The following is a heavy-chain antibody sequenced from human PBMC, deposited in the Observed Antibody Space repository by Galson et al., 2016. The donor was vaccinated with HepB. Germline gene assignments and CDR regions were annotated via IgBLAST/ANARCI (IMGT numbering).Heavy chain of an antibody. CDR3: ANSLMISTSQGRGST. CDR1: GFTFSSYS. CDR2: ISSTTTYI. V-gene: IGHV3-21*01. D-gene: IGHD3/OR15-3a*01. Sequence: SLRLSCAASGFTFSSYSMNWSPQAPGKGLEWVSSISSTTTYIYYVDAVKGRFTIFRDNAKNSVYLQMNSLRAEDTAVYYCANSLMISTSQGRGSTWGQGTLVTVSS. J-gene: IGHJ4*02.